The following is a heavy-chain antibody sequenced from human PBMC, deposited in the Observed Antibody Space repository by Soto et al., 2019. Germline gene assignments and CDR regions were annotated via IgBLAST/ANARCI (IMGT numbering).Heavy chain of an antibody. D-gene: IGHD6-13*01. V-gene: IGHV3-9*01. CDR1: GFTFDDYG. J-gene: IGHJ4*02. CDR3: VKDLIAAAGIGFDY. CDR2: ISGNGGSI. Sequence: GGSLRLSCAASGFTFDDYGMHWVRQAPGKGLECVPGISGNGGSIDYADSVKGRFTISRDNSKNSLYLQMSSLRAEDTALYYCVKDLIAAAGIGFDYWGQGTLVTVSS.